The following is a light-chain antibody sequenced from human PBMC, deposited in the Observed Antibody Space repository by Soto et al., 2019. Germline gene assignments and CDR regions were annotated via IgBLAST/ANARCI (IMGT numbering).Light chain of an antibody. J-gene: IGKJ2*01. Sequence: EIVVTQSPATLSVSPGERVTLSCRASQSVSSSLAWYQQRPGQAPRLLIYDTSTRAAGIAARLSGSGSGTEFTLTFSCLQSEDSAVYYCQQYGSSPYTFGLGTKLEIK. V-gene: IGKV3-15*01. CDR3: QQYGSSPYT. CDR2: DTS. CDR1: QSVSSS.